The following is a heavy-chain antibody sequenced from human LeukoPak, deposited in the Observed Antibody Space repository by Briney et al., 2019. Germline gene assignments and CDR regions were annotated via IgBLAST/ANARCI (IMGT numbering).Heavy chain of an antibody. Sequence: PGGSLRLSCAASGFTFSSYWMHWVRQAPGKGLVWVSRINSDGSSTTYADSVKGRFAISRDNAKNTLFLQMNSLSPEDTAVYCCARDRSIEDAFDIWGQGTMVTVSS. J-gene: IGHJ3*02. V-gene: IGHV3-74*03. CDR3: ARDRSIEDAFDI. D-gene: IGHD3-3*02. CDR2: INSDGSST. CDR1: GFTFSSYW.